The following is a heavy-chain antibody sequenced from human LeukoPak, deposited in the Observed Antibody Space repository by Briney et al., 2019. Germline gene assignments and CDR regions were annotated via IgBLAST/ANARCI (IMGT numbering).Heavy chain of an antibody. J-gene: IGHJ4*02. V-gene: IGHV3-9*01. CDR3: AKDMGEYYDSSGYPYDY. Sequence: GGSLRLSCAASGFTFDDYSMHWVRQAPGKGLEWVSGISWNSGSIGYADSVKGRFTISRDNAKKSLYLQMNSLRAEDTALYYCAKDMGEYYDSSGYPYDYWGQGTLVTVSS. CDR2: ISWNSGSI. CDR1: GFTFDDYS. D-gene: IGHD3-22*01.